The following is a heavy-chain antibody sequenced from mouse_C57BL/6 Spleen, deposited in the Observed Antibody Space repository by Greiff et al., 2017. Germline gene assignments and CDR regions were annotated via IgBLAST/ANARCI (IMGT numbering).Heavy chain of an antibody. V-gene: IGHV1-20*01. D-gene: IGHD1-2*01. CDR2: INPYNGDT. J-gene: IGHJ1*03. CDR3: ARGFTTATVYFDV. Sequence: VQLQQSGPELVKPGDSVKISCKASGYSFTGYFMNWVMPSHGKSLEWIGRINPYNGDTFYNQKFKGKATLTVDKSSSTAHMELRSLTSEDSAVYYCARGFTTATVYFDVWGTGTTVTVSS. CDR1: GYSFTGYF.